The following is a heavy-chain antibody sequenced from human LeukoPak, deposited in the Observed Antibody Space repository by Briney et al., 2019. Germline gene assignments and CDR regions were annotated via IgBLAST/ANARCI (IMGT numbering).Heavy chain of an antibody. CDR1: GYTFTSYY. D-gene: IGHD3-9*01. CDR3: ASGTYVLRYFDWLLVPDDY. V-gene: IGHV1-46*03. Sequence: ASVKVSCKASGYTFTSYYMHWVRQAPGQGLEWMGIINPSGGSTSYAQKFQGRVTMTRDTSTSTVYMELSSLRSEDTAVYYCASGTYVLRYFDWLLVPDDYWGQGTLVTVSS. CDR2: INPSGGST. J-gene: IGHJ4*02.